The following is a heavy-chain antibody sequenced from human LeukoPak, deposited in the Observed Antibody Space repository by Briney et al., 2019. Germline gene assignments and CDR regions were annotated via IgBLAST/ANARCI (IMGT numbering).Heavy chain of an antibody. J-gene: IGHJ4*02. CDR3: ARGGGYSYANGYFDY. V-gene: IGHV4-34*01. D-gene: IGHD5-18*01. Sequence: PSETLSLTCAVYCGSFSGYYWSWIRQPPGKGLEWIGEINHSGSTNYNPSLKSRVTISVDTSKNQFSLKLSSVTAADTAVYYCARGGGYSYANGYFDYWGQGTLVTVSS. CDR1: CGSFSGYY. CDR2: INHSGST.